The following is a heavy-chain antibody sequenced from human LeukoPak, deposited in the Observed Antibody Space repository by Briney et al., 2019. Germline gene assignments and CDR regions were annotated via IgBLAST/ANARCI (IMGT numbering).Heavy chain of an antibody. CDR2: ISYDGSNK. D-gene: IGHD3-9*01. V-gene: IGHV3-30*18. CDR3: AKDDAMLRYFDWYLFDY. J-gene: IGHJ4*02. CDR1: GFTFSSYG. Sequence: GGSLRLSCAASGFTFSSYGMHWVRQAPGKGLEWVAVISYDGSNKYYADSVKGRFTISRDNSKNTLYLQMNSLRAEDTAVYYCAKDDAMLRYFDWYLFDYWGQGTLVTVSS.